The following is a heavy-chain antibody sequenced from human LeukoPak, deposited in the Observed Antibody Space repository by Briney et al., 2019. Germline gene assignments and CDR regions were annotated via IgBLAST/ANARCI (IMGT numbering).Heavy chain of an antibody. CDR1: GFTFSSYS. Sequence: SGGSLRLSCAASGFTFSSYSMNWVRQAPGKGLEWVSYISSSSSTIYYADSVKGRFTISRDNAKNSLYLQMNSLRAEDTAVYYCARANWNYVNWFDPWGQGTLVTVSS. CDR3: ARANWNYVNWFDP. J-gene: IGHJ5*02. V-gene: IGHV3-48*01. D-gene: IGHD1-7*01. CDR2: ISSSSSTI.